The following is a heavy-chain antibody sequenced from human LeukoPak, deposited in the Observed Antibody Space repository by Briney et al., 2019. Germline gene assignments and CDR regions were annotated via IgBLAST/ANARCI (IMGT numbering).Heavy chain of an antibody. CDR1: GYTFTSYA. D-gene: IGHD6-6*01. Sequence: ASVKVSCKASGYTFTSYAMHWVRQAPGQRLEWMGWINAGNGNTKYSQKFQGRVTMTRDTSTSTVYMELSSLRSEDTAVYYCARDIGSSSSGGDYWGQGTLVTVSS. J-gene: IGHJ4*02. CDR3: ARDIGSSSSGGDY. V-gene: IGHV1-3*01. CDR2: INAGNGNT.